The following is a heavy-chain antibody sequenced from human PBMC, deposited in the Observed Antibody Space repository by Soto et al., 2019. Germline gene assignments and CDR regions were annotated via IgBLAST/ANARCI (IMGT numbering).Heavy chain of an antibody. D-gene: IGHD3-10*01. CDR2: ISESGGTI. CDR3: ASRAPYYFDY. V-gene: IGHV3-11*01. CDR1: GFTFSDYY. Sequence: VGSLRLSCAASGFTFSDYYMSWIRQAPGKGLEWVSYISESGGTIYYADSVKGRFTISRDNAKNPLYLQMNSLRADDTAVYYCASRAPYYFDYWGQGTLVTVSS. J-gene: IGHJ4*02.